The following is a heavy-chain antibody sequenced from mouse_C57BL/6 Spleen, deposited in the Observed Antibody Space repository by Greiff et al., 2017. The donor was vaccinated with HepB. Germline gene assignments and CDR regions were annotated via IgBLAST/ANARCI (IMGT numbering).Heavy chain of an antibody. CDR2: IYPRSGNT. CDR3: ARAATVVADYYAMDY. V-gene: IGHV1-81*01. D-gene: IGHD1-1*01. J-gene: IGHJ4*01. Sequence: VKLQQSGAELARPGASVKLSCKASGYTFTSYGISWVKQRTGQGLEWIGEIYPRSGNTYYNEKFKGKATLTADKSSSTAYMELRSLTSEDSAVYFCARAATVVADYYAMDYWGQGTSVTVSS. CDR1: GYTFTSYG.